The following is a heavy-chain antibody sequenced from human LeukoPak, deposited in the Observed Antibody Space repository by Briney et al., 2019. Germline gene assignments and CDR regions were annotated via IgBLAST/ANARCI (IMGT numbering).Heavy chain of an antibody. CDR2: IYYSGST. CDR3: ARHLGGFDP. Sequence: PETLSLTCTVSGGSISSSSYYWGWIRQPPGKGLEWIGSIYYSGSTYYNPSLKSRVTISVDTSKNQFSLKLSSVTAADTAVYYCARHLGGFDPWGQGTLVTVSS. CDR1: GGSISSSSYY. J-gene: IGHJ5*02. V-gene: IGHV4-39*01.